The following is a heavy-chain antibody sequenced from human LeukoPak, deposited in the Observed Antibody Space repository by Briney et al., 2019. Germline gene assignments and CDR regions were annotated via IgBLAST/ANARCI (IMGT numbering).Heavy chain of an antibody. CDR2: ISGSGGST. J-gene: IGHJ4*02. Sequence: GGSLRLSCAASGFTFSSYAMSWVRQAPGKGLEWVSAISGSGGSTYYADSVKGRFTISRDNSKNTLYLQMNSLRAEDTAVYYCARVDITYYYGSGSYLWGQGTLVTVSS. CDR3: ARVDITYYYGSGSYL. CDR1: GFTFSSYA. D-gene: IGHD3-10*01. V-gene: IGHV3-23*01.